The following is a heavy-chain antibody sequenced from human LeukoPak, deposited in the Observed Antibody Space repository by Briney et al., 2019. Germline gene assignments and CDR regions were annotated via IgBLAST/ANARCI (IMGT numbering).Heavy chain of an antibody. J-gene: IGHJ1*01. Sequence: GGSLRLSCAASGFTFSSYEMNWVRQAPGKGLEWVSYISSSGSTIYYADSVKGRFTISRDNAKNSLYLQMNSLRAEDTAVYYCARGLRYYDSSGYPEYFQHWGQGTLVTVSS. D-gene: IGHD3-22*01. CDR3: ARGLRYYDSSGYPEYFQH. CDR2: ISSSGSTI. V-gene: IGHV3-48*03. CDR1: GFTFSSYE.